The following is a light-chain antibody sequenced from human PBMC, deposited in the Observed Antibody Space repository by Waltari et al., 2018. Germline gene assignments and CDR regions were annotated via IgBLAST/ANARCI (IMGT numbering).Light chain of an antibody. CDR2: DVS. CDR3: SSQTTSSSVV. Sequence: QSALTQPASVSGSPGQSITISCTGPSSDVGAYNFVSWYQQHPGKAPKLLIYDVSKRPSVLSHLSSGSKAGNTAPLTISVLHAEDEADYYCSSQTTSSSVVFGGGTKLTVL. J-gene: IGLJ2*01. V-gene: IGLV2-14*01. CDR1: SSDVGAYNF.